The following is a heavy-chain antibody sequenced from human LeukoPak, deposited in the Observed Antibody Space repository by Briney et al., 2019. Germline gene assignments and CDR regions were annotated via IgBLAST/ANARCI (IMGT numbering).Heavy chain of an antibody. CDR1: GFTFSSYA. CDR3: AKEPASYYYDSSGLIDY. CDR2: ISGSGGST. V-gene: IGHV3-23*01. Sequence: GGSLRLSCAASGFTFSSYAMSWVRQAPGKGLEWVSAISGSGGSTYYADSVKGRFTISRDNSKNTLYLQMNSLRAEDTAVYYCAKEPASYYYDSSGLIDYWGQGTLVTVSS. J-gene: IGHJ4*02. D-gene: IGHD3-22*01.